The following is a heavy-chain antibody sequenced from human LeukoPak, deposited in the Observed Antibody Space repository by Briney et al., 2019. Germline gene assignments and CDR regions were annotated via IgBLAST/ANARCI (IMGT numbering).Heavy chain of an antibody. V-gene: IGHV3-48*03. J-gene: IGHJ4*02. CDR1: GFIFSNYE. Sequence: GGSLRLSCEASGFIFSNYEMNWVRQAPGKGLEWVSYIRSSGSTIYYADSVQGRYTISRDNAKNSLYLQMNSLRAEDTAVYYCARVSSSGYGYWGQGTLVTVSS. CDR3: ARVSSSGYGY. CDR2: IRSSGSTI. D-gene: IGHD3-22*01.